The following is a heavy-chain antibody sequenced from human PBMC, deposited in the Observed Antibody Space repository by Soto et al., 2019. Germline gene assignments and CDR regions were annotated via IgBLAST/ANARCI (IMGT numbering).Heavy chain of an antibody. Sequence: ASVKVSCKASGYTFTSYDINWVRQATGQGLEWMGWMNPNSGNTGYAQKFQGRVTMTRNTSISTAYMELSSLRSEDTAVYYCASGADCSSTSCYGGGSWGYYYYMDIWGKGTTVTVSS. CDR1: GYTFTSYD. CDR3: ASGADCSSTSCYGGGSWGYYYYMDI. J-gene: IGHJ6*03. V-gene: IGHV1-8*01. CDR2: MNPNSGNT. D-gene: IGHD2-2*01.